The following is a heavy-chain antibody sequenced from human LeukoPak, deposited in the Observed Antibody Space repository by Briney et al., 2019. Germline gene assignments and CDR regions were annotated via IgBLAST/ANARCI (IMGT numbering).Heavy chain of an antibody. J-gene: IGHJ4*02. CDR2: ISGSGGST. Sequence: GGSLRLSXAASGFTFSSYAMSWVRQAAREGLEWVSAISGSGGSTYYAASVKGRFTISRDNSKNTLYLQMNSLRAEDTAVYYCAKDDYGDYVPYFDYWGQGTLVTVSS. D-gene: IGHD4-17*01. CDR1: GFTFSSYA. CDR3: AKDDYGDYVPYFDY. V-gene: IGHV3-23*01.